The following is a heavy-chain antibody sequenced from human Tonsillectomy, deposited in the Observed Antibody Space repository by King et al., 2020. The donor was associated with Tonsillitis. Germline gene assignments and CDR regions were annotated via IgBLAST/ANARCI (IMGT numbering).Heavy chain of an antibody. J-gene: IGHJ3*02. CDR2: ISWNSGSM. CDR3: AKDIGYSGSNDAFDI. CDR1: GFTFDDYA. D-gene: IGHD1-26*01. V-gene: IGHV3-9*01. Sequence: VQLVESGGGLVQPGRSLRLSCAASGFTFDDYAMHWVRQAPGMGLVWVSVISWNSGSMGYADSVKGRFTISRDNAKNSLYLQMNRLRAEDTALYYCAKDIGYSGSNDAFDIWGQGTMVTVSS.